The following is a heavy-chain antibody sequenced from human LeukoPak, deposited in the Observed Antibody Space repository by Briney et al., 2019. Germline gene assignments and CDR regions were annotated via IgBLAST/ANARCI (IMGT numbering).Heavy chain of an antibody. J-gene: IGHJ6*03. CDR3: ARCMSPRGLYYYYYMDV. V-gene: IGHV4-4*07. D-gene: IGHD2-8*01. CDR1: GASISSYY. Sequence: NSSETLSLTCTVSGASISSYYWSWIRQPAGKGLEWIGRIYTSGSTNYNPSLKSRVTMSVDTSKNQFSLKLSSVTAADTAVYYCARCMSPRGLYYYYYMDVWGKGTTVTISS. CDR2: IYTSGST.